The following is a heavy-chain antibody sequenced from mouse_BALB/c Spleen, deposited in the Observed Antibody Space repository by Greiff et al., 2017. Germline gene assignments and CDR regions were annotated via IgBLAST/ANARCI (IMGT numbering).Heavy chain of an antibody. CDR2: IFPGTGTT. D-gene: IGHD1-1*01. J-gene: IGHJ1*01. CDR3: ARRLGTTVVAPYWYFDV. Sequence: QVQLKQSGAELVKPGASVKLSCKTSGYTFTSYWIQWVKQRPGQGLGWIGEIFPGTGTTYYNEKFKGKATLTIDTSSSTAYMQLSSLTSEDSAVYFCARRLGTTVVAPYWYFDVWGAGTTVTVSS. CDR1: GYTFTSYW. V-gene: IGHV1S132*01.